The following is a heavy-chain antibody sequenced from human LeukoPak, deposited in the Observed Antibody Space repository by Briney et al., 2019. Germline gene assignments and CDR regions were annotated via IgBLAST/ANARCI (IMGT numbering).Heavy chain of an antibody. V-gene: IGHV4-4*02. CDR1: GGSISSSNW. D-gene: IGHD3-10*01. CDR2: IYHSGST. CDR3: ATCFGYGSGSDGLDY. J-gene: IGHJ4*02. Sequence: SGSLSLTCAVSGGSISSSNWWSWVRQPPGKGLEWIGEIYHSGSTNYNPSLKSRVTISVDKSKNQFSLKLSSVTAADTAVYYCATCFGYGSGSDGLDYWGQGTLVTVSS.